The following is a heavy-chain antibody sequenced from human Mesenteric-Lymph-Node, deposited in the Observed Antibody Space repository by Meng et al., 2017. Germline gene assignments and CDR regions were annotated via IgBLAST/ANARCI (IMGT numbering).Heavy chain of an antibody. CDR3: ARGGVSWQLLTRLSF. CDR2: ISADNGKT. Sequence: QVRLVQSGAEVKKTGASVKVSCKASGYTFTRYGISWARQAPGQGLEWMGRISADNGKTNYAQKVQGRVTLSADDSTDTAYLELSSLRSEDTAVYYCARGGVSWQLLTRLSFWGQGTLVTVPS. CDR1: GYTFTRYG. V-gene: IGHV1-18*01. J-gene: IGHJ1*01. D-gene: IGHD3-10*01.